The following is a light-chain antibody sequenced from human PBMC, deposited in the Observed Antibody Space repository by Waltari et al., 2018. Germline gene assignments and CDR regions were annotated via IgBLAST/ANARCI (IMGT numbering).Light chain of an antibody. V-gene: IGLV1-51*01. CDR2: DND. J-gene: IGLJ3*02. Sequence: QSVLTQATSVSAAPGQKVTLSCPARSPNIWNKYVSWYQQFPGTAPKLLIYDNDKRPSGIPDRFSASKSGTSATLGITGLQTGDEANYYCGTWDTSLSAWVFGGGTKLTVL. CDR1: SPNIWNKY. CDR3: GTWDTSLSAWV.